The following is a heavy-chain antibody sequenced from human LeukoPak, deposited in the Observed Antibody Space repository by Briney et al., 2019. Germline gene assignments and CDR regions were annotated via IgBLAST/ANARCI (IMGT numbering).Heavy chain of an antibody. D-gene: IGHD6-19*01. Sequence: ASVKVSCKASGYSFTTSATHWVRQAPGQRLEWMGWINAGNGNTEYSQKFQGRVTITRDTSASTAYMELSSLRSEDTAVYYCARDRFLAGTDFDYWGQGTLVTVSS. J-gene: IGHJ4*02. CDR2: INAGNGNT. CDR3: ARDRFLAGTDFDY. CDR1: GYSFTTSA. V-gene: IGHV1-3*01.